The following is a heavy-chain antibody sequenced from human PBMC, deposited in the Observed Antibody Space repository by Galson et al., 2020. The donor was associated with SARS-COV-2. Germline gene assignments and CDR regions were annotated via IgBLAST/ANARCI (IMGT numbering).Heavy chain of an antibody. CDR1: GFTFSTYG. Sequence: QAGGSLRLSCAASGFTFSTYGMNWFRQAPGKGLEWVSYISSSRSTIYYAESVKGRFTISTDDAKSSLYLQMNSLRADDTAFYYCAREGLGSTYYLDYWGQGTLVTVSS. D-gene: IGHD6-13*01. V-gene: IGHV3-48*04. CDR2: ISSSRSTI. J-gene: IGHJ4*02. CDR3: AREGLGSTYYLDY.